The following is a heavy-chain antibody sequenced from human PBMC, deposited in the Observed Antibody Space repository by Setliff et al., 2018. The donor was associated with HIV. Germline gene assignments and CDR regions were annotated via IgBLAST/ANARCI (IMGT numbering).Heavy chain of an antibody. CDR1: GYTFTTYH. CDR2: INPKNRST. J-gene: IGHJ4*02. V-gene: IGHV1-46*01. D-gene: IGHD3-10*01. Sequence: GASVTVSCKSSGYTFTTYHMHWLRQAPGQGLEWMGIINPKNRSTTYAQRFQDRVTMTSDTSTNTFYMELSSLKSEDTAVYYCTRNLYYYSSGIHFGVYWGQGTPVTVSS. CDR3: TRNLYYYSSGIHFGVY.